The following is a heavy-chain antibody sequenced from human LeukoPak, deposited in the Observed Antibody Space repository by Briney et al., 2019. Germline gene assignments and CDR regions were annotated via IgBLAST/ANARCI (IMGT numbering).Heavy chain of an antibody. Sequence: SETLSLTCTVSGGSISSHYWSWIRQPPGKGLEWIGYIYYSGSTNYNPSLKSRVTISVDTSKNQFSLKLSSVTAADTAVYYCARRTGPWGQRTLVTVSS. V-gene: IGHV4-59*11. D-gene: IGHD1-14*01. CDR1: GGSISSHY. J-gene: IGHJ5*02. CDR2: IYYSGST. CDR3: ARRTGP.